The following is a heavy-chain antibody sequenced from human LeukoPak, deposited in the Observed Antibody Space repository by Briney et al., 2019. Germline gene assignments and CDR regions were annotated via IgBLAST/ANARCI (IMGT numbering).Heavy chain of an antibody. Sequence: PSVKVSCKASGGTFSSYAISWVRQAPGQGLEWMGGIIPIFGTANYAQKFQGRVTIAADKSTSTAYMELSSLRSEDTAVYYCAYGSGSYSFWSYWFDPWGQGTLVTVSS. D-gene: IGHD3-10*01. CDR1: GGTFSSYA. CDR2: IIPIFGTA. CDR3: AYGSGSYSFWSYWFDP. V-gene: IGHV1-69*06. J-gene: IGHJ5*02.